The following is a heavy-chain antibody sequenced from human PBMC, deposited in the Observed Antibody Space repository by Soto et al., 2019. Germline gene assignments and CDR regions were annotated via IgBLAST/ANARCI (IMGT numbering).Heavy chain of an antibody. CDR2: INHSGST. J-gene: IGHJ4*02. CDR3: ARAAYSGSYCLDY. Sequence: PSETLSLTCAVYGGSFSGYYWSWIRQPPGKGLEWIGEINHSGSTNYNPSLKSRVTISVDTSKNQFSLKLSSVTAADTAVYYCARAAYSGSYCLDYWGQGTLVTVSS. CDR1: GGSFSGYY. V-gene: IGHV4-34*01. D-gene: IGHD1-26*01.